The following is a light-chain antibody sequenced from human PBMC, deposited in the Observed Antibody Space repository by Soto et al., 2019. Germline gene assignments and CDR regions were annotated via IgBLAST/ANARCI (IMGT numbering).Light chain of an antibody. Sequence: DIVMTQTPLSSPVTLGQPASISCRSSQSLLHSDGNTYLSWLQQRPGQPPRLLIYKFSNRFSGVPDRFSGSGAGTDFTLKISRVEAEDVGVYYCMQDTNFPQSFGQGTKVEIK. J-gene: IGKJ1*01. CDR1: QSLLHSDGNTY. CDR3: MQDTNFPQS. V-gene: IGKV2-24*01. CDR2: KFS.